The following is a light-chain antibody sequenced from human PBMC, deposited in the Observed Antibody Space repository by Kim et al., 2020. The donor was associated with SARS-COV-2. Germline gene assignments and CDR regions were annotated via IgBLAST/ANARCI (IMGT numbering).Light chain of an antibody. Sequence: ASVGDRVTITCRASQDISNYVAWFQQKPGKAPTSLIYTASILQSGVPSKFSGSGSGTDFTLTITSLQPEDFATYYCQQYKDYPITFGQGTRLEIK. V-gene: IGKV1-16*02. J-gene: IGKJ5*01. CDR2: TAS. CDR3: QQYKDYPIT. CDR1: QDISNY.